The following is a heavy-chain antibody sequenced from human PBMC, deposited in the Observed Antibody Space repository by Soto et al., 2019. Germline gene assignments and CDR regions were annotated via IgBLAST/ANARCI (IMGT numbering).Heavy chain of an antibody. CDR1: GFTFSSYG. CDR3: AKSSCISTSCYRPLYYYYGMDV. CDR2: ISYDGSNK. V-gene: IGHV3-30*18. J-gene: IGHJ6*02. Sequence: QVQLVESGGGVVQPGRSLRLSCAASGFTFSSYGMHWVRQAPGKGLEWVAVISYDGSNKYYADSVKGRFTISRDNSKNTLYRQMNSLRAEDTAVYYCAKSSCISTSCYRPLYYYYGMDVWGQGTTVTVSS. D-gene: IGHD2-2*01.